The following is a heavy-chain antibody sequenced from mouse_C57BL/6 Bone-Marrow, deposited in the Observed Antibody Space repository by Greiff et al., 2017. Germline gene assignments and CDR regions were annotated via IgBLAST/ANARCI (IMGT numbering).Heavy chain of an antibody. CDR1: GYTFTSYW. D-gene: IGHD2-1*01. CDR2: IYPSDSET. J-gene: IGHJ2*01. CDR3: ARRYYGNYVGDY. Sequence: QVQLQQSGAELVRPGSSVKLSCKASGYTFTSYWMDWVKQRPGQGLEWIGNIYPSDSETHYNQKFKDKATLTVDKSSSTAYMQLSSLTSEDSAVYYCARRYYGNYVGDYWGQGTTLTVSS. V-gene: IGHV1-61*01.